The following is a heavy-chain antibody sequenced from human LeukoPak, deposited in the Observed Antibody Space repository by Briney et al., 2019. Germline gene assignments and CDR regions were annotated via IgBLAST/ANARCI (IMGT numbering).Heavy chain of an antibody. V-gene: IGHV4-39*07. J-gene: IGHJ4*02. CDR1: GGSISSSSYY. CDR2: IYYSGST. D-gene: IGHD6-19*01. CDR3: ARVRYASSGWYGDQTGVDY. Sequence: PSETLSLTCTVSGGSISSSSYYWGWIRQPPGKGLEWIGSIYYSGSTYYNPSLKSRVTISVDTSKNQFSLKLSSVTAADTAVYYCARVRYASSGWYGDQTGVDYWGQGTLVTVSS.